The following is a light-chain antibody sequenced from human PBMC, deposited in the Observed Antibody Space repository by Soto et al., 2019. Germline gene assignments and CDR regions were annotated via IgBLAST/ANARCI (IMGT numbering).Light chain of an antibody. J-gene: IGKJ4*01. CDR1: QSISSH. Sequence: EIVLTQSPATLSLSPGERATLSCRASQSISSHLAWYQQKPGQAPRLLIYDASNRATGIPARFSGSGSGTDFTLTINRLEPEDFAAYDCQQRPNWPLTFGGGTKVESK. CDR3: QQRPNWPLT. V-gene: IGKV3-11*01. CDR2: DAS.